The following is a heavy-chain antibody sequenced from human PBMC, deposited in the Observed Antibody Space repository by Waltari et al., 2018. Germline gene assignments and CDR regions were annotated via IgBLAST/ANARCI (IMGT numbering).Heavy chain of an antibody. Sequence: EVHLVESGGGLVPPGGSLRLSCEASGFTFSNHWMHWVRQAPGKRPEWVYRINKDGMSPSYADSVKGRFTISRDNVENTLYLQMISLRAEDTAVYYCVRDDSLRPHFFDHWGQGTLVTVSS. CDR2: INKDGMSP. D-gene: IGHD2-21*02. V-gene: IGHV3-74*01. CDR1: GFTFSNHW. CDR3: VRDDSLRPHFFDH. J-gene: IGHJ4*02.